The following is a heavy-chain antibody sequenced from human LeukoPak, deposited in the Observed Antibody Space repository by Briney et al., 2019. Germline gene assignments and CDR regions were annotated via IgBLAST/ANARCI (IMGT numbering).Heavy chain of an antibody. CDR1: GGSISSGDYY. J-gene: IGHJ4*02. D-gene: IGHD3-16*02. CDR2: IYYSGST. CDR3: ARGELSSPYYFDY. V-gene: IGHV4-30-4*01. Sequence: PSETLSLTCTVSGGSISSGDYYWSWIRQPPGKGLEWIGYIYYSGSTYYNPSLKSRLTISGDTSKNQFSLRLSSVTAADTAVYYCARGELSSPYYFDYWGQGTLVTVSS.